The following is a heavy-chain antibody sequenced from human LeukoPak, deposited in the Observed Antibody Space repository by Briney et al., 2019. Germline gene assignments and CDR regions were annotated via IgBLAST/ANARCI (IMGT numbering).Heavy chain of an antibody. CDR2: IYYSGST. Sequence: SETLSLTCTVSGGSISSSSYYWGWIRQPPGKGLEWIGSIYYSGSTYYNPSLKSRVTISVDTSKNQFSLKLSSVTAADTAVYYCARGYYDVLTNYPKNFDQWGQGTLVTASS. J-gene: IGHJ4*02. V-gene: IGHV4-39*01. CDR3: ARGYYDVLTNYPKNFDQ. D-gene: IGHD3-9*01. CDR1: GGSISSSSYY.